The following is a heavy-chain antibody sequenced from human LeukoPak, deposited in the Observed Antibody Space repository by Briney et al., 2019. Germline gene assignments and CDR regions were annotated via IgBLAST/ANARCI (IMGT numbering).Heavy chain of an antibody. D-gene: IGHD3-16*01. Sequence: SGGSLRLSCAASGFTVSSNYMTWVRQAPGEGLEWFPVIYSGDSSYYADSVKGRFTISRDNSKNTLYLQMNSLRAEDTAVYYCARVTGGYYFDYWGHGTLVTVSS. J-gene: IGHJ4*01. V-gene: IGHV3-53*01. CDR1: GFTVSSNY. CDR3: ARVTGGYYFDY. CDR2: IYSGDSS.